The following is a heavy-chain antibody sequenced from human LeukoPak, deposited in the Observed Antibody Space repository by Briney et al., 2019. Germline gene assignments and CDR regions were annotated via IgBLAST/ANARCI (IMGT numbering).Heavy chain of an antibody. J-gene: IGHJ6*02. CDR2: IYYSGST. CDR1: SISMGSYD. V-gene: IGHV4-39*02. D-gene: IGHD6-13*01. CDR3: ARDLLRIAAAGYYYYGMDV. Sequence: SISMGSYDSARIHQPPGKGREWIGRIYYSGSTYYNPSLKSRVTISVDTSKNQFSLKLSSVTAADTAVYYCARDLLRIAAAGYYYYGMDVWGQGTTVTVSS.